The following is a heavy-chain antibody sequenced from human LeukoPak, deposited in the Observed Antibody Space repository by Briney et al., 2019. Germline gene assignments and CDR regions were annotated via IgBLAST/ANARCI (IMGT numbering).Heavy chain of an antibody. CDR1: GFTFSSYA. D-gene: IGHD3-10*01. CDR3: AKDARRFGELLILD. J-gene: IGHJ4*02. CDR2: ISASGGST. Sequence: GGSLRLSCAASGFTFSSYAMSWVRQAPGKGLEWVSSISASGGSTYYADSVKGRFTISRDNSKNTLYLQMNSLRAEDTAVYYCAKDARRFGELLILDWGQGTLVTVSS. V-gene: IGHV3-23*01.